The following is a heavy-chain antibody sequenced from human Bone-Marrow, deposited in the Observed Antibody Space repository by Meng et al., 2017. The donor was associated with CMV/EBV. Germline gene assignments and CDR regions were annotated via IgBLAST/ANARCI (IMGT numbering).Heavy chain of an antibody. CDR3: AKAHGSGSYYYYYGMDV. CDR1: GFTFDDYA. J-gene: IGHJ6*02. D-gene: IGHD3-10*01. V-gene: IGHV3-9*01. CDR2: ISWNSGSI. Sequence: GGSLRLSCAASGFTFDDYAMHWVRQAPGKGLEWVSGISWNSGSIGYADSVKGRFTISRDNAKNSLYLQMNSLRAEDTALYYCAKAHGSGSYYYYYGMDVWGQGTTVTVSS.